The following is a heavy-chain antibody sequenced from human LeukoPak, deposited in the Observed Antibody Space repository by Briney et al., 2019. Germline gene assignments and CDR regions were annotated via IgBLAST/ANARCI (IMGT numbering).Heavy chain of an antibody. CDR3: ARRANLKKDYYYMDV. Sequence: GGSLRLSCAASGFTFSSYSMNWVRQAPGKGLEWVSSISSSSSYIYYADSVKGRFTISRDNAKNSLYLQMNSLRAEDTAVYYCARRANLKKDYYYMDVWGKGTTVTVSS. J-gene: IGHJ6*03. D-gene: IGHD1-14*01. CDR1: GFTFSSYS. CDR2: ISSSSSYI. V-gene: IGHV3-21*01.